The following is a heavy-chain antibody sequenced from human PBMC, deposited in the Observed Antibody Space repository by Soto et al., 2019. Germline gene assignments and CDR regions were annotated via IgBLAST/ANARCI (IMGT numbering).Heavy chain of an antibody. CDR1: RFTFSGFD. CDR3: ARGQEVGAHFFDS. CDR2: IGTAGDT. J-gene: IGHJ4*02. V-gene: IGHV3-13*01. Sequence: GGSLRLSCEASRFTFSGFDMHWVRQPTGKGLEWVSTIGTAGDTYYAVSVKGRFTISRDNAKNSLSLQMNSLRAGDTAVYFCARGQEVGAHFFDSWGQGTQVTVSS. D-gene: IGHD2-15*01.